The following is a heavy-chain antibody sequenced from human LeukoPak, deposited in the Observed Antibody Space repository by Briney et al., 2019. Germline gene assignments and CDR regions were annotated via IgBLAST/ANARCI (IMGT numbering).Heavy chain of an antibody. V-gene: IGHV3-7*01. D-gene: IGHD5-18*01. Sequence: GGSLRLSCAASGFAFSDSWMTWIRQAPGKGLEWVAFIKGDGSAKKYVDSVKGRFTISRDNAKNSLFLQMNSLRAEDTAVYYCARDRGWIQHDIWGQGTMITVSS. J-gene: IGHJ3*02. CDR1: GFAFSDSW. CDR2: IKGDGSAK. CDR3: ARDRGWIQHDI.